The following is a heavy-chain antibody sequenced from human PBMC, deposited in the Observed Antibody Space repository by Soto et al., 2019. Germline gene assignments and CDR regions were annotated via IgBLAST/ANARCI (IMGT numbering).Heavy chain of an antibody. CDR2: ISSSSSYI. CDR1: GFTFSSYS. D-gene: IGHD3-16*01. Sequence: GGSLRLSCAASGFTFSSYSMNWVRQAPGKGLEWVSSISSSSSYIYYADSVKGRFTISRDNPKNSLYLQMKSLRAEDTAVYYCARDWGLEMATIRRGYWGQGTLVTVSS. J-gene: IGHJ4*02. CDR3: ARDWGLEMATIRRGY. V-gene: IGHV3-21*01.